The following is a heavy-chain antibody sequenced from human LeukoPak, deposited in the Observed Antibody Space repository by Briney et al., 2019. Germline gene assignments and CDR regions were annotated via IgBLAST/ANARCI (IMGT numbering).Heavy chain of an antibody. Sequence: GASVKVSCQASGYTFTSYDINWVRQATGQGLEWMGWINPNSGGTNYAQKFQGRLTITRDTSISTAYMELSRLRSADTAMSYCARARPFVVVPAAMRSWFDPWGQGTLVTVSS. CDR1: GYTFTSYD. V-gene: IGHV1-2*02. D-gene: IGHD2-2*01. CDR3: ARARPFVVVPAAMRSWFDP. J-gene: IGHJ5*02. CDR2: INPNSGGT.